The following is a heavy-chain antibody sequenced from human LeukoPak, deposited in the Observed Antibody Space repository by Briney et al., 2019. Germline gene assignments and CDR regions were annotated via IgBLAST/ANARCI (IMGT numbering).Heavy chain of an antibody. CDR1: GGTFSSYA. CDR3: ASLGVLWPKLDY. V-gene: IGHV1-69*05. Sequence: SVKVSCKASGGTFSSYAISWVRQAPGQGLEWMGGIIPIFGTANYAQKFQGRVTLTRDMSTSTDYLELSSLRAEDTAVYYCASLGVLWPKLDYWGQGTLVTVSS. J-gene: IGHJ4*02. D-gene: IGHD3-10*01. CDR2: IIPIFGTA.